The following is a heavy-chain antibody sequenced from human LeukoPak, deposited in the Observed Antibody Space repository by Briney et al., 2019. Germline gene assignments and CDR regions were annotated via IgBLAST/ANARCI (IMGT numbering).Heavy chain of an antibody. CDR3: AIQQQLGRVGDY. CDR1: GYTFTSYD. J-gene: IGHJ4*02. Sequence: ASVKVSCKASGYTFTSYDINWVRQATGQGLEWMGWMNPNSGNTGYAQKFQGRVTMTRNTSISTAYMELSSLRSEDTAVYYCAIQQQLGRVGDYWGQGTLVTVSS. D-gene: IGHD1-1*01. V-gene: IGHV1-8*01. CDR2: MNPNSGNT.